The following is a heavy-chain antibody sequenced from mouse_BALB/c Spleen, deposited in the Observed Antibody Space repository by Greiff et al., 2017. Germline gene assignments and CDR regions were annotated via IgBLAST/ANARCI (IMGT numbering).Heavy chain of an antibody. J-gene: IGHJ3*01. Sequence: EVKLVESGPGLVKPSQSLSLTCTVTGYSITSDYAWNWIRQFPGNKLEWMGYISYSGSTSYNPSLKSRISITRDTSKNQFFLQLNSVTTEDTATYYCATGTRFAYWGQGTLVTVSA. D-gene: IGHD4-1*01. CDR1: GYSITSDYA. V-gene: IGHV3-2*02. CDR3: ATGTRFAY. CDR2: ISYSGST.